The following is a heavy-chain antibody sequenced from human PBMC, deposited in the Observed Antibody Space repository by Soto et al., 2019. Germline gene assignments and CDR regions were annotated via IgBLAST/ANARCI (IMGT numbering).Heavy chain of an antibody. D-gene: IGHD2-15*01. CDR3: AREVVVAARYFDY. Sequence: TSETLSLTCTVSGGSISSGGYYWSWIRQHPGKGLEWIGYIYYSGSTYYNPSLKSRVTISVDTSKNQFSLKLSSVTAADTAVYYCAREVVVAARYFDYWGQGTLVTVSS. J-gene: IGHJ4*02. V-gene: IGHV4-31*03. CDR1: GGSISSGGYY. CDR2: IYYSGST.